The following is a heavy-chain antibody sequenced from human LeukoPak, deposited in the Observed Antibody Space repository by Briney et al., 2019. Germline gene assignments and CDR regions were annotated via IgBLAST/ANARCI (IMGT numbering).Heavy chain of an antibody. D-gene: IGHD3-10*01. CDR3: AIPGNDVDY. J-gene: IGHJ4*02. CDR2: FDPEDGET. CDR1: GYTLTELS. Sequence: ASVKVSCKVSGYTLTELSMHWVRQAPGKGLEWMGGFDPEDGETIYAQKFQGRVTITADKSTSTAYMELSSLRSEDTAVYYCAIPGNDVDYWGQGTLVTVSS. V-gene: IGHV1-24*01.